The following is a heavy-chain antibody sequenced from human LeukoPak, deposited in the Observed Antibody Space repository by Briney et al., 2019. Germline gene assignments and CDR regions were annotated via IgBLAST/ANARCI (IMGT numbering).Heavy chain of an antibody. CDR3: ARRRLGLSN. V-gene: IGHV4-59*08. J-gene: IGHJ4*02. Sequence: SETLSFTCTVSGGSISSYYWSWIRQPPGKGLEWIGYIYYSGSTNYNPSLKSRVTISVDTSKNQFSLKLSSVTAADTAVYYCARRRLGLSNWGQGTLVTVSS. CDR2: IYYSGST. CDR1: GGSISSYY. D-gene: IGHD4-17*01.